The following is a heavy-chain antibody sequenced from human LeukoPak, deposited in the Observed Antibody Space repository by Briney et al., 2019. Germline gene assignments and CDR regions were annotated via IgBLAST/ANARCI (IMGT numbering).Heavy chain of an antibody. J-gene: IGHJ6*02. CDR3: AREAPVVVPAATRYYYYGMDV. CDR2: IWYDGSNK. D-gene: IGHD2-2*01. CDR1: GFTFSNYA. V-gene: IGHV3-33*08. Sequence: GGSLRLSCAASGFTFSNYAMSWVRQAPGKGLEWVAVIWYDGSNKYYADSVKGRFTISRDNSKNTLYLQMNSLRAEDTAVYYCAREAPVVVPAATRYYYYGMDVWGQGTTVTVSS.